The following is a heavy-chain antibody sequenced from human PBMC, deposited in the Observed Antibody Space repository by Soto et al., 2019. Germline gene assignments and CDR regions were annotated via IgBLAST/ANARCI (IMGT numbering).Heavy chain of an antibody. CDR3: ARDDDYVYRFTNSGLDV. CDR1: GFTFSMYA. D-gene: IGHD5-12*01. Sequence: QPGGSLRLSCAASGFTFSMYAMTWVRQAPSKGLEWVAVISFDGTKKYYSDSVKGRFTISRDNLKNTLYLQMNNLRVEDAALYFCARDDDYVYRFTNSGLDVWGQGTTVTV. V-gene: IGHV3-30*03. J-gene: IGHJ6*02. CDR2: ISFDGTKK.